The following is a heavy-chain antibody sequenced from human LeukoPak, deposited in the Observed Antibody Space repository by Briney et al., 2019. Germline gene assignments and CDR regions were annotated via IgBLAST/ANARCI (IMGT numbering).Heavy chain of an antibody. Sequence: GGSLRLSCGASGFTFDDYAMHWVRQAPGKRLEWVSGVSWNRGTIGYADSVKGRFTISRDNAKNSLYLQMNSLRAEDTALYYCAKAVGFSGSREYYFDYWGLGTLVTVSS. CDR3: AKAVGFSGSREYYFDY. V-gene: IGHV3-9*01. D-gene: IGHD1-26*01. CDR1: GFTFDDYA. CDR2: VSWNRGTI. J-gene: IGHJ4*02.